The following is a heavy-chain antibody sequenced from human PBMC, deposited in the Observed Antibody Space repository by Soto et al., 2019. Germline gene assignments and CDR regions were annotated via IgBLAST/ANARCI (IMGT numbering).Heavy chain of an antibody. D-gene: IGHD6-19*01. J-gene: IGHJ5*02. V-gene: IGHV4-39*01. Sequence: SETLSLTCTVSGGSISSSSYYWGWIRQPPGKGLEWIGSIYYSGSTYYNPSLKSRVTISVDTSKNQFSLKLSSVTAADTAVYYCARRTPAAWLPRGDWFDPWGQGTLVTVSS. CDR1: GGSISSSSYY. CDR2: IYYSGST. CDR3: ARRTPAAWLPRGDWFDP.